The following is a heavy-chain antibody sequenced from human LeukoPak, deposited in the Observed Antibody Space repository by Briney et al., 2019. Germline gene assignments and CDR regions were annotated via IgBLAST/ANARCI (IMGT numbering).Heavy chain of an antibody. J-gene: IGHJ5*01. CDR2: INHSGST. CDR3: ARGRTVADS. D-gene: IGHD6-19*01. V-gene: IGHV4-34*01. CDR1: GGSFSGYY. Sequence: PSETPSLTCAVYGGSFSGYYWSWIRQPPGKGLEWIGEINHSGSTNYNPSLKSRVTISVDTSKNQFSLKLSSVTAADTAVYYCARGRTVADSWGQGTLVTVSS.